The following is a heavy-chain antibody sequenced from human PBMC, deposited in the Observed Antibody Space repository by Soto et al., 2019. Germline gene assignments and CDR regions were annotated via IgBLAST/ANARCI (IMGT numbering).Heavy chain of an antibody. CDR2: IYYSGST. CDR3: ARGPYYYGSGSYSWFDP. CDR1: GGSISSGDYY. Sequence: SETLSLTCTVSGGSISSGDYYWSWIRQPPGKGLEWIGYIYYSGSTYYNPSLKGRVTISVDTSKNQFSLKLSSVTAADTAVYYCARGPYYYGSGSYSWFDPWGQGTLVTVSS. V-gene: IGHV4-30-4*01. D-gene: IGHD3-10*01. J-gene: IGHJ5*02.